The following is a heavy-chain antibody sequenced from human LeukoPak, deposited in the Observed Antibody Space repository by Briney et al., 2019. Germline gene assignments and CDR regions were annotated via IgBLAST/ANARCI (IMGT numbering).Heavy chain of an antibody. J-gene: IGHJ3*02. V-gene: IGHV3-30*02. D-gene: IGHD4-17*01. CDR3: ARDLLTTVTTYAFDI. CDR1: GFTFSSYG. Sequence: PGGSLRLSCAASGFTFSSYGMHWVRQAPGKGLEWVAFIRYDGSNKYYADSVKGRFTISRDNSKNTLYLQMNSLRAEDTAVYYCARDLLTTVTTYAFDIWGQGTMVTVSS. CDR2: IRYDGSNK.